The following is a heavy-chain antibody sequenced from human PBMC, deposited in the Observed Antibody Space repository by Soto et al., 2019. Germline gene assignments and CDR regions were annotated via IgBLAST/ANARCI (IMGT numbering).Heavy chain of an antibody. CDR3: ARGAGEGLVLLIWFAP. CDR1: GGSFSGYY. Sequence: SETLSLTCAVYGGSFSGYYWSWIRQPPGKGLEWIGEINHSGSTNYNPSLKSRVTISVDTSKNQFSLKLSSVTAADTAVYYCARGAGEGLVLLIWFAPWGQGTLVTVSS. D-gene: IGHD6-19*01. CDR2: INHSGST. V-gene: IGHV4-34*01. J-gene: IGHJ5*02.